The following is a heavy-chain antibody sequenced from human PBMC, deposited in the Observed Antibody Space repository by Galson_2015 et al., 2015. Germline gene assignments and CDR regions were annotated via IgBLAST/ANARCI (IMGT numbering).Heavy chain of an antibody. CDR3: ARGAPQYWYFDL. CDR1: GFTFSSYW. CDR2: VKQDGSEK. V-gene: IGHV3-7*03. Sequence: SLRLSCAASGFTFSSYWMAWVRQAPGKGLEWVANVKQDGSEKYYVDSVKGRFVISRDNAKNSMYLQLNNLRAEDTAVYYCARGAPQYWYFDLWGRSTLVTVSS. J-gene: IGHJ2*01.